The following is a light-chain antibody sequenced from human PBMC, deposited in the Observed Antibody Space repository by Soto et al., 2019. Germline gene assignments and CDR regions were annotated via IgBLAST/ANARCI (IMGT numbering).Light chain of an antibody. CDR2: GAF. V-gene: IGKV3-11*01. J-gene: IGKJ2*01. CDR3: HQYNHWPGYT. Sequence: EIVLTQSPATLSLSPGERATLSCRASPSVTNFLAWYQQKPGQAPRLLIYGAFNRATGIPARFSGSGSGTDFTLTISSLEPEDSAVYYCHQYNHWPGYTFGQGTKLEIK. CDR1: PSVTNF.